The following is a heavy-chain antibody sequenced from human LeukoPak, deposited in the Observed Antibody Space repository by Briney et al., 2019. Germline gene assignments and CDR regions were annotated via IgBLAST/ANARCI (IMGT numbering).Heavy chain of an antibody. V-gene: IGHV3-23*01. D-gene: IGHD3-22*01. J-gene: IGHJ4*02. Sequence: GGSLRLSCAASGFSVSNNYMSWVRQAPGKGLEWVSAMSGGGGRTYYADSVKGRFTISRDNSKNALYLQMNSLRAEDTAVYYCAKRDSSGQYYFDYWGQGILVTVS. CDR3: AKRDSSGQYYFDY. CDR1: GFSVSNNY. CDR2: MSGGGGRT.